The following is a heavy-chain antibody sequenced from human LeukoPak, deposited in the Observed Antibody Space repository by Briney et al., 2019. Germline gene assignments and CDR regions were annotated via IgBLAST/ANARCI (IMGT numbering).Heavy chain of an antibody. D-gene: IGHD3-16*01. J-gene: IGHJ4*02. Sequence: ETLSLTCTVSGGSISSSSYYWGWIRQPPGKGLEWVSAISGSGGSTYYADSVKGRFTISRDNSNNVVSLQMNSLRAEDTAVYYCAKSPGGRHHNWGQGTLVTVSS. V-gene: IGHV3-23*01. CDR1: GGSISSSSYY. CDR2: ISGSGGST. CDR3: AKSPGGRHHN.